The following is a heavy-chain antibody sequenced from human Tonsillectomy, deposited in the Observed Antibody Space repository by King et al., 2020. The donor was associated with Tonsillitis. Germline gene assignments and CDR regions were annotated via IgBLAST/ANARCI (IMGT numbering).Heavy chain of an antibody. J-gene: IGHJ4*02. Sequence: DVQLVESGGRLVKPGGSLSLSCAGSGFTFSDAWLNWVRQAPGKGLEWVGRIKSVPDGGTADYAAPVRGRFTLSRDDSKNTVSLQMHSLQTEDTAIYYCSTADKYSYGYPFDSWGQGTLVTVSS. V-gene: IGHV3-15*01. CDR3: STADKYSYGYPFDS. D-gene: IGHD5-18*01. CDR2: IKSVPDGGTA. CDR1: GFTFSDAW.